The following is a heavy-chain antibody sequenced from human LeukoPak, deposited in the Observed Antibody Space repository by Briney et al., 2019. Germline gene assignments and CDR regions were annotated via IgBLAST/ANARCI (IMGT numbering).Heavy chain of an antibody. D-gene: IGHD2-2*01. CDR2: INPNSCGT. J-gene: IGHJ6*02. CDR1: GYTFTGYY. Sequence: GASVKVSCRASGYTFTGYYMHWVRQAPGQGLEWMGWINPNSCGTNYAQKFQGRVTMTRDTSISTAYMELSRLRSDDTAVYYCARDPGCSSTSCGDYYYYGMDVWGQGTTVTVSS. CDR3: ARDPGCSSTSCGDYYYYGMDV. V-gene: IGHV1-2*02.